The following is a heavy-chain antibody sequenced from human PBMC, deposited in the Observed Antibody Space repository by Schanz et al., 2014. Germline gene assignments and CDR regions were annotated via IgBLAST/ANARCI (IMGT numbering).Heavy chain of an antibody. D-gene: IGHD5-12*01. V-gene: IGHV3-74*01. J-gene: IGHJ3*01. CDR2: TSNDGSFT. Sequence: EVQLVESGGGLVQPGGSLRLSCAASGFTFSDSWMHWVRQAPGKGLVWVSRTSNDGSFTTFADSVKGRFTISRDNAKNTLYLQMNSLRAEDTALYFCARDEGRDGYNLAFDVWGQGTLVTVSS. CDR1: GFTFSDSW. CDR3: ARDEGRDGYNLAFDV.